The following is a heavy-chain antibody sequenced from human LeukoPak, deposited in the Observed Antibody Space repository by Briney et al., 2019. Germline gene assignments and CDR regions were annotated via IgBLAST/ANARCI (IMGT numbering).Heavy chain of an antibody. CDR3: AKGSPNYDILTGYLGYYYYGMDV. V-gene: IGHV3-23*01. CDR2: ISHTSEYT. CDR1: GFTFSSYT. Sequence: GRSLRLSCAASGFTFSSYTMSWVRQAPGKGLEWVSAISHTSEYTYHADSVKGRFTISRDNAKNSLYLQMNSLRAEDTALYYCAKGSPNYDILTGYLGYYYYGMDVWGQGTTVTVSS. D-gene: IGHD3-9*01. J-gene: IGHJ6*02.